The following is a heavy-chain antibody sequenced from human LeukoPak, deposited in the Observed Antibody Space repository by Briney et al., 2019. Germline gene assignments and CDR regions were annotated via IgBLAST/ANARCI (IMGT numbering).Heavy chain of an antibody. Sequence: ASVKVSCKVSGYSLTELSMHWVRQAPGKGLERVGGFDPEDGETIYAQKFQGRVTMTEDTSTDTAYMVLSSPGPDDTGVYRCATRYFDSGGLFYLLVLDLWG. J-gene: IGHJ2*01. D-gene: IGHD3-22*01. CDR2: FDPEDGET. CDR3: ATRYFDSGGLFYLLVLDL. V-gene: IGHV1-24*01. CDR1: GYSLTELS.